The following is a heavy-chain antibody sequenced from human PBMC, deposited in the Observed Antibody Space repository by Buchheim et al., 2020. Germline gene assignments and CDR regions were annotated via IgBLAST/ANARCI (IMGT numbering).Heavy chain of an antibody. CDR3: ARQITMVRGLTVNDYYYMDV. CDR1: GGSISSGDYY. Sequence: QVQLQESGPGLVKPSQTLSLTCTVSGGSISSGDYYWSWIRQPPGKGLEWIGYIYYSGSTYYNPSLKSRVTISVDTSKNQFSLKLSSVTAADTAVYYCARQITMVRGLTVNDYYYMDVWGKGTT. J-gene: IGHJ6*03. D-gene: IGHD3-10*01. V-gene: IGHV4-30-4*01. CDR2: IYYSGST.